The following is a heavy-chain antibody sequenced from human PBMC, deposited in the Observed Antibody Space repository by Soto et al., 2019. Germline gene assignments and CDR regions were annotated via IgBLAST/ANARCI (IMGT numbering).Heavy chain of an antibody. V-gene: IGHV3-30*18. D-gene: IGHD6-13*01. CDR1: GFPFSSYG. J-gene: IGHJ6*02. CDR3: AKYQVVLTYQYYGMDV. CDR2: ISYDGSDK. Sequence: QLVESGGGVVQPGRSLRLSCAASGFPFSSYGVHWVRQAPGKGLEWVAVISYDGSDKYYADSVKGRFTISRDNSKNTLYLQMNSMRAEDTAIYYCAKYQVVLTYQYYGMDVWGQGTTVTVSS.